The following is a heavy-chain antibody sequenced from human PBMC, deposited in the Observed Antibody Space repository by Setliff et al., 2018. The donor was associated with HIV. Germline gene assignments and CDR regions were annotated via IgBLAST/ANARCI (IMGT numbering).Heavy chain of an antibody. CDR3: ARMGGYTTTVREVDVGGTARGGFDH. V-gene: IGHV1-46*01. D-gene: IGHD5-18*01. Sequence: ASVKVSCKASGYTFTGYYMQWVRQAPGQGLEWMGMINPREGTTTSTQKFQGRLTMTKDTSTSTVHMELSGLTSDDTAIYYCARMGGYTTTVREVDVGGTARGGFDHWGQGTLVTVSS. J-gene: IGHJ4*02. CDR2: INPREGTT. CDR1: GYTFTGYY.